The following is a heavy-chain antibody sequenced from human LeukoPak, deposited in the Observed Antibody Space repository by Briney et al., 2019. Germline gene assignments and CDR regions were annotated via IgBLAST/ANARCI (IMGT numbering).Heavy chain of an antibody. CDR3: AKDKLLWFGTYMDV. CDR2: ISSSGSTI. CDR1: GFTFSSYE. D-gene: IGHD3-10*01. J-gene: IGHJ6*03. V-gene: IGHV3-48*03. Sequence: QSGGSLRLSCAASGFTFSSYEMNWVRQAPGKGLEWVSYISSSGSTIYYADSVKGRFTISRDNAKNSLYLQMNSLRAEDTAVYYCAKDKLLWFGTYMDVWGKGTTVTISS.